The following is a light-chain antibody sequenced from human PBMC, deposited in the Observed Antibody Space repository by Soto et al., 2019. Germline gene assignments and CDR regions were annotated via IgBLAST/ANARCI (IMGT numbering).Light chain of an antibody. V-gene: IGLV1-51*01. CDR1: SSNIGNNY. CDR2: DNN. CDR3: GTWDSSLSAGI. Sequence: QAVVTQPPSVSAAPGQKVTISCSGSSSNIGNNYVSWYQQLPGTAPKLLIYDNNKRPSGIPDRFSGSKSGTSATLGITGLQTGDEADYYCGTWDSSLSAGIFGTGTKVTDL. J-gene: IGLJ1*01.